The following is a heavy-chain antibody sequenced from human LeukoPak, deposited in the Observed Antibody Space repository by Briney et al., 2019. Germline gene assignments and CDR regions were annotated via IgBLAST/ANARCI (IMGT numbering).Heavy chain of an antibody. D-gene: IGHD2-21*02. Sequence: SETLSLTCAVYGGSFSGYYWSWIRQPPGKGLEWIGEINHSGSTNYNPSLKSRVTISVDTSKNQFSLKLSSVTAADTAVSYCARGLSLAYCGGDCRPTYYFDYWGQGTLVTVSS. V-gene: IGHV4-34*01. J-gene: IGHJ4*02. CDR1: GGSFSGYY. CDR2: INHSGST. CDR3: ARGLSLAYCGGDCRPTYYFDY.